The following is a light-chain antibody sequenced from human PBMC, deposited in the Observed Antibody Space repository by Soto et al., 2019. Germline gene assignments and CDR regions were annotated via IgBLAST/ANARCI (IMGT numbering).Light chain of an antibody. Sequence: IPIAQSPSSVSPFVGDRVTITCRASQNIDKWIAWYQQKPGKAPKLLIYAASSLRGGVPSRFSGSGSGTDFTLTISSLQPEDFATYSCQQARSFPITFGQGTRLEIK. CDR3: QQARSFPIT. CDR2: AAS. CDR1: QNIDKW. V-gene: IGKV1-12*01. J-gene: IGKJ5*01.